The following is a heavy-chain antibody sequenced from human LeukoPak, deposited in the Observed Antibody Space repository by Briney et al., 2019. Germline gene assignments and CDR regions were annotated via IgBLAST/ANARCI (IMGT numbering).Heavy chain of an antibody. V-gene: IGHV1-69*13. D-gene: IGHD3-9*01. CDR3: ARVEGFDIWTGYPKGPFDY. CDR2: IIPIFGTA. J-gene: IGHJ4*02. CDR1: GGTFSSYA. Sequence: ASVKVSCKASGGTFSSYAISWVRQAPGQGLEWMGGIIPIFGTANYAQKFQGRVTITADESTSTAYMELSSLRSEDTAVYYCARVEGFDIWTGYPKGPFDYWGQGTLVTVSS.